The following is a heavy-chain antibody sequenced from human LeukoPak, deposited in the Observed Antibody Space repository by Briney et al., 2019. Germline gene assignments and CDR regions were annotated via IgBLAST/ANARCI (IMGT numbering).Heavy chain of an antibody. V-gene: IGHV1-69*05. D-gene: IGHD3-3*01. J-gene: IGHJ6*03. CDR1: GGTFSSYA. Sequence: SVKVSCKASGGTFSSYAISWVRQAPGQGLEWMGGIIPIFGTANYAQKFQGRVTMTRNTSISTAYMELSSLRSEDTAVYYCARKPGRGRFLEWWVGLDMDVWGKGTTVTVSS. CDR3: ARKPGRGRFLEWWVGLDMDV. CDR2: IIPIFGTA.